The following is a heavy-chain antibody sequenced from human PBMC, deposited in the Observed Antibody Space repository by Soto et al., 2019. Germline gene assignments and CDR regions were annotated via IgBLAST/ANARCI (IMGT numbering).Heavy chain of an antibody. D-gene: IGHD1-20*01. Sequence: PGGSLRLSCAASGFTFSRYSMQWVRQAPAKGLEWVATIYYDGLRTYYADSVQGRFTISRDNSHNTLSLQMNSLTVDDTAVYYCARSVWDNWNDPAGFWGQGSLVTVSS. CDR1: GFTFSRYS. CDR3: ARSVWDNWNDPAGF. CDR2: IYYDGLRT. J-gene: IGHJ4*02. V-gene: IGHV3-33*01.